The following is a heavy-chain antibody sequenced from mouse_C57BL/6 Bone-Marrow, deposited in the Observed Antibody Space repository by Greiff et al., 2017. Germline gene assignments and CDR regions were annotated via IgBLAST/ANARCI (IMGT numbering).Heavy chain of an antibody. CDR1: GYTFTSYG. V-gene: IGHV1-81*01. CDR2: IYPRSGNT. D-gene: IGHD1-1*02. Sequence: QVQLQQSGAELARPGASVKLSCKASGYTFTSYGISWVKQRTGQGLEWIGEIYPRSGNTYYNEKFKGKATLTADKASSTAYMELRSLTSEDSAVYFCARWGWVYYFDYWGQGTTLTVSS. CDR3: ARWGWVYYFDY. J-gene: IGHJ2*01.